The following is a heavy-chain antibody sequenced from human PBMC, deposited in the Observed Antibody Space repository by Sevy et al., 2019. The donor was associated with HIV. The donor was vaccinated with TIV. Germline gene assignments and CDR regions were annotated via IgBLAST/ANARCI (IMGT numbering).Heavy chain of an antibody. D-gene: IGHD2-21*02. V-gene: IGHV3-23*01. J-gene: IGHJ4*02. CDR3: VKEETAPYFDC. Sequence: GGSLRLSCAASGFTFSTYAVSWVRQAPGKGREWVAALNGDRTYYAGSVKGRFTISRDNPKNTVYLQVNSLRVEDTALYYCVKEETAPYFDCWGQGTLVTVSS. CDR2: LNGDRT. CDR1: GFTFSTYA.